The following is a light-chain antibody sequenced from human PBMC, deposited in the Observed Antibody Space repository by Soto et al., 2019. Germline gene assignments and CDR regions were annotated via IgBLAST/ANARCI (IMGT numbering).Light chain of an antibody. J-gene: IGKJ1*01. CDR3: QQYNSYPT. CDR2: KAS. Sequence: DIQMTQSPSTLSASVGDRVTITCRASQSISSWLAWYQQKPGKAPKLLIYKASSIESGVPSRFSGSGSGTEFTLTLSSLQPDDFVSYYCQQYNSYPTFGQGTKVEIK. CDR1: QSISSW. V-gene: IGKV1-5*03.